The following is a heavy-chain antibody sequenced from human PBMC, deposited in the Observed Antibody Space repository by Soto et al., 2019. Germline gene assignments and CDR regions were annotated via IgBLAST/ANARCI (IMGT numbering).Heavy chain of an antibody. Sequence: EVQLLESGGGLVQPGGSLRLSCAASGFTFSSYAMSWVRQAPGKGLEWVSAISGSGGSTYYADSVKGRFTISRDNSQNTLYLQMNSLRAEDTAVYYCARTLYGSGIGYFDYWGQGTLVTVSS. V-gene: IGHV3-23*01. D-gene: IGHD3-10*01. CDR1: GFTFSSYA. J-gene: IGHJ4*02. CDR2: ISGSGGST. CDR3: ARTLYGSGIGYFDY.